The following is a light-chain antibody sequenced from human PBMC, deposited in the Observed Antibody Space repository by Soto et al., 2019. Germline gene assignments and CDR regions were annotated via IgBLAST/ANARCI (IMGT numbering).Light chain of an antibody. CDR2: WAS. V-gene: IGKV4-1*01. CDR3: QQYYDTPIT. CDR1: QSVLFRSNKKNY. Sequence: DIVMTQSPDSLAVSLGERATINCKSSQSVLFRSNKKNYLAWHQQKPGQPPRVLINWASIRESGVPDRFSGSGSGTDFPLTISSLQAEDVAVYYCQQYYDTPITFGQGTRLEIK. J-gene: IGKJ5*01.